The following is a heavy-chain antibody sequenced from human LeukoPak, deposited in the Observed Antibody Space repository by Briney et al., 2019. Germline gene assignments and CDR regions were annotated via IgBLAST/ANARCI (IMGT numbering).Heavy chain of an antibody. Sequence: GGSLRLSCAASGFTFSSYWMHWVRQAPGKGLVWVSRINSDGSSTSYADSVKGRFTVSRDNAKNTLYLQMNSLRAEDTAVYYCAKGMSATSGYLELEYWGQGTLVIVSS. CDR1: GFTFSSYW. D-gene: IGHD3-22*01. V-gene: IGHV3-74*01. CDR2: INSDGSST. J-gene: IGHJ4*02. CDR3: AKGMSATSGYLELEY.